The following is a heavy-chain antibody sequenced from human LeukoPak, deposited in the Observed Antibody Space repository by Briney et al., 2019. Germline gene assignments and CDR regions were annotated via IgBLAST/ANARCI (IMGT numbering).Heavy chain of an antibody. CDR2: IPDDGSET. J-gene: IGHJ1*01. D-gene: IGHD3/OR15-3a*01. CDR3: AGVWAAILA. Sequence: GGSLRLSCAASGFNFSIHWMTWVRQAPGKGLEWVANIPDDGSETNYVDSVKGRFIISRDNAKNLLSLQMSSLREEDTALYYWAGVWAAILAWGQGTLLPVS. V-gene: IGHV3-7*01. CDR1: GFNFSIHW.